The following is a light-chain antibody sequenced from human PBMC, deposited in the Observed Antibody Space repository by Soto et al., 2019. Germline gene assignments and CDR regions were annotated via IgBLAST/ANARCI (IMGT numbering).Light chain of an antibody. J-gene: IGKJ1*01. CDR3: HQYNSYWT. V-gene: IGKV1-5*01. CDR2: DAS. CDR1: QSISSW. Sequence: DIHRPVFSLTPSASVGARVTDTFRASQSISSWLAWYQQKPGKAPKLLIYDASSLESGVPSRFSGSGSGTEFTLTISSLQPDDFATYYCHQYNSYWTFGQGTKVDIK.